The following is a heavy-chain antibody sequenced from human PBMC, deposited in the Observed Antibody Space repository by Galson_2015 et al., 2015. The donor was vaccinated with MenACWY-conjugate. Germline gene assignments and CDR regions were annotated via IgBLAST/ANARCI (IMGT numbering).Heavy chain of an antibody. CDR3: ARNLAGQSGGYRWFVS. D-gene: IGHD3-22*01. J-gene: IGHJ5*01. CDR2: IKHDGTEK. V-gene: IGHV3-7*03. CDR1: GFTFSFHW. Sequence: SLRLSCATSGFTFSFHWMGWVRRAPGKGLEWVANIKHDGTEKYYLDSVKGRFIISRDNTKNSLYLQMNSLRGDDTAVYYCARNLAGQSGGYRWFVSWGQGTLVTVSS.